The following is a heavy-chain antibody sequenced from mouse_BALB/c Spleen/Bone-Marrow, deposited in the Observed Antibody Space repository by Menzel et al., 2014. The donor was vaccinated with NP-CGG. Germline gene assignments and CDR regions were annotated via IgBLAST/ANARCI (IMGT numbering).Heavy chain of an antibody. Sequence: EVKLVESGGGLVQPGGSLRLSCTTSGFTFTNYFMTWVRQPPGKALEWLGFIRNKANGYTTEYNPSVKGRFTISRDNSQGIFYFQMNTLRAEDNAIYYCARDYNGYFGFWGQGTTLTVSS. D-gene: IGHD6-1*01. CDR2: IRNKANGYTT. V-gene: IGHV7-3*02. J-gene: IGHJ2*01. CDR3: ARDYNGYFGF. CDR1: GFTFTNYF.